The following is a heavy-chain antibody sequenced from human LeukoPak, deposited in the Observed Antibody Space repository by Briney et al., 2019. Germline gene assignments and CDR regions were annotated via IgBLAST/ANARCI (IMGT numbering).Heavy chain of an antibody. CDR2: ISPLDGKT. Sequence: ASVKVSCKASGYTFTGYGFSWVRHAPGQGLEWMGWISPLDGKTNYAQKIQGRVTMTTDTSTTTAYMELRRLTSDDTAVYFCTRDASSSWYHYWGQGTLATVSS. CDR1: GYTFTGYG. D-gene: IGHD6-13*01. CDR3: TRDASSSWYHY. J-gene: IGHJ4*02. V-gene: IGHV1-18*01.